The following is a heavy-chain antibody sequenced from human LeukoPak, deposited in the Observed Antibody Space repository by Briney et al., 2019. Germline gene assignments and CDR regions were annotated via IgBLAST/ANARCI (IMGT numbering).Heavy chain of an antibody. CDR1: GFTFDDYA. D-gene: IGHD6-25*01. J-gene: IGHJ4*02. CDR3: AKGAAFDY. CDR2: ISWNSGSI. V-gene: IGHV3-9*01. Sequence: PGGSLRLSCAASGFTFDDYAMHWVRQAPGKGLEWVSGISWNSGSIDYADSVKGRFTISRDNAKNSLYLQMNSLRAEDTALYYCAKGAAFDYWGQGTLVTVSS.